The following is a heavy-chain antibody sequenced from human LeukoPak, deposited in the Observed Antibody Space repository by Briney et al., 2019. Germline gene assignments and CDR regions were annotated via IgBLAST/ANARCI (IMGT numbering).Heavy chain of an antibody. J-gene: IGHJ4*02. Sequence: PGGSLRLSCAASGFIFSDYYMSWIRQAPGKGLEWISYVSSGGTTKDYADSVKGRFTISRDNAKNSLYLHMNSLRAEDTAVYCCARDGKYGYNPSGHWGQGTLVTVSS. CDR3: ARDGKYGYNPSGH. D-gene: IGHD5-24*01. CDR2: VSSGGTTK. V-gene: IGHV3-11*01. CDR1: GFIFSDYY.